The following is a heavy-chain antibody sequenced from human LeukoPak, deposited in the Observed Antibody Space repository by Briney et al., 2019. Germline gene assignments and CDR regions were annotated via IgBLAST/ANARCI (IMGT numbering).Heavy chain of an antibody. CDR3: AYHYYDNSGLGKDAFDI. Sequence: SETLSLTCTVSGDFISSGDYYWSWIRQPPGKGLEWIGYIHYSGSTYDNPSLKSRLTMSVDTSKNQFSLKLTSVTTADTAMYFCAYHYYDNSGLGKDAFDIWGQGTMVTVSS. CDR2: IHYSGST. CDR1: GDFISSGDYY. D-gene: IGHD3-22*01. V-gene: IGHV4-30-4*01. J-gene: IGHJ3*02.